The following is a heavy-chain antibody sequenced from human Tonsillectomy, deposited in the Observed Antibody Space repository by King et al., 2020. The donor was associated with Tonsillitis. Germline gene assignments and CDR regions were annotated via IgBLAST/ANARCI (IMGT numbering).Heavy chain of an antibody. CDR3: TSPLFVLGMDV. J-gene: IGHJ6*02. CDR2: IRSKANSYAT. V-gene: IGHV3-73*01. CDR1: GFTFSGSA. D-gene: IGHD3-3*01. Sequence: VQLVESGGGLVQPGGSLKLSCAASGFTFSGSAMHWVRQASGKGLEWVGRIRSKANSYATAYAASVKGRFTISRDDSKNTAYLQMNSLKTEDTAVYYCTSPLFVLGMDVWGQGTTVTVSS.